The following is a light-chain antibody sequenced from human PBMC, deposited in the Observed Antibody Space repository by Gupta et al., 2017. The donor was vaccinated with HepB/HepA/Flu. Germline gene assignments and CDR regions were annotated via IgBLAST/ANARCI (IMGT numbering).Light chain of an antibody. J-gene: IGLJ3*02. CDR1: SNNVGNQG. V-gene: IGLV10-54*04. Sequence: AGLTQPPSLTEGWGQTAPHTCTGNSNNVGNQGAAWLQQHQGHPPKLLSYKNNNRPSGISERFSASRSGNTASLTITGLQPEDEADYYCSAWDNSLTARVFGGGTKLTVL. CDR2: KNN. CDR3: SAWDNSLTARV.